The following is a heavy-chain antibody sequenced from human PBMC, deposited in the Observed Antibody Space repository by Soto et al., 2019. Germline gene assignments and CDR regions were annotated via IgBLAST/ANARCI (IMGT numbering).Heavy chain of an antibody. CDR3: QRSSDADYGMGV. J-gene: IGHJ6*02. V-gene: IGHV4-30-2*01. D-gene: IGHD2-2*01. Sequence: PSETLSLTCAVSGGSISSGGYSWSWIRQPPGKGLEWIGYIYHGVNTYYNPSLESRVSISQDRSKNQFSLKLTSVTAADTAVYYCQRSSDADYGMGVWGPGTTVTV. CDR2: IYHGVNT. CDR1: GGSISSGGYS.